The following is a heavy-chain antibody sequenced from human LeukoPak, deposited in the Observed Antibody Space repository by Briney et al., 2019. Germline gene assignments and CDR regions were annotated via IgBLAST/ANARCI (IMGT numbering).Heavy chain of an antibody. D-gene: IGHD4-17*01. V-gene: IGHV4-4*07. CDR3: AREKDYGDSRGLDP. CDR2: IYTSGSTGGSP. J-gene: IGHJ5*02. CDR1: GASISSYF. Sequence: PSETLSLTCTVSGASISSYFWSWIRQPAGKGLEWIGRIYTSGSTGGSPNYNPSLKSRVTMSVDTPKNQFSLKLNYVTAADTAVYYCAREKDYGDSRGLDPWGQGTLVTVSS.